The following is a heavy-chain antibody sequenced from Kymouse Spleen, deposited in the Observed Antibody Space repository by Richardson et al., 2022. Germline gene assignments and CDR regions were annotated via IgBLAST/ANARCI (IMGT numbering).Heavy chain of an antibody. CDR3: AREGYDFWSGYCRWFDP. V-gene: IGHV3-20*d01. Sequence: EVQLVESGGGVVRPGGSLRLSCAASGFTFDDYGMSWVRQAPGKGLEWVSGINWNGGSTGYADSVKGRFTISRDNAKNSLYLQMNSLRAEDTALYYCAREGYDFWSGYCRWFDPWGQGTLVTVSS. CDR2: INWNGGST. D-gene: IGHD3-3*01. CDR1: GFTFDDYG. J-gene: IGHJ5*02.